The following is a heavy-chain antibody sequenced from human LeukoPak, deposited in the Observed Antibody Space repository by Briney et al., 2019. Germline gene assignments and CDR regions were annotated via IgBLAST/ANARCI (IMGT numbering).Heavy chain of an antibody. CDR2: ISYDGSNK. Sequence: LEWXXVISYDGSNKYYADSVKGRFTISRDNSKNTLYLQMNSLRAEDTAVYYCARPDFDWFRGAFDYWGQGTLVTVSS. V-gene: IGHV3-30-3*01. D-gene: IGHD3-9*01. J-gene: IGHJ4*02. CDR3: ARPDFDWFRGAFDY.